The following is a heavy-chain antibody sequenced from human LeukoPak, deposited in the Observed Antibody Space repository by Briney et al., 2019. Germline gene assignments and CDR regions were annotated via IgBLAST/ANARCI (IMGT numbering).Heavy chain of an antibody. V-gene: IGHV1-69*13. D-gene: IGHD3-10*01. J-gene: IGHJ5*02. CDR2: IIPIFGTA. CDR3: ARAYYYGSGSPPVWFDP. CDR1: GGTFSSYA. Sequence: ASVKVSCKASGGTFSSYAISWVRQAPGQGLEWMGGIIPIFGTANYAQKFQGRVTITADESTSTAYMELSSLRSEDTAVYYCARAYYYGSGSPPVWFDPWGQGTLVTVSS.